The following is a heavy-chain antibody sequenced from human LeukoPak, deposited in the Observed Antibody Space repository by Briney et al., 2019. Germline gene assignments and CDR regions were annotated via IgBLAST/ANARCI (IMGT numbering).Heavy chain of an antibody. CDR1: GFTFSSYA. Sequence: GGSLRLSCAVSGFTFSSYAMSWVRQAPGKGLEWVSIIGRDGRNTHYADSVEGRFTISRDNSKSTLFLLVNSLRAEDTAVYYCAKVLNPLLRYYFDYWGQGTLVTVSS. D-gene: IGHD2-2*02. CDR3: AKVLNPLLRYYFDY. J-gene: IGHJ4*02. CDR2: IGRDGRNT. V-gene: IGHV3-23*01.